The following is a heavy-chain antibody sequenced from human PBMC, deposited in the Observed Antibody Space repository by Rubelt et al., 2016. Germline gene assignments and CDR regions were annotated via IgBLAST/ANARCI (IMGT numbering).Heavy chain of an antibody. CDR3: ATVGWSYYSLWGFDY. CDR1: GYTFTGYY. CDR2: INPNSGGT. J-gene: IGHJ4*02. V-gene: IGHV1-2*02. Sequence: QVQLVQSGAEVKKPGASVKVSCKASGYTFTGYYMHWVRQAPGQGLEWMGWINPNSGGTNYAQKFEGRVTSTCDTSISTAYMAVSRARADDTAVDYCATVGWSYYSLWGFDYGGQGTLVTVSS. D-gene: IGHD1-26*01.